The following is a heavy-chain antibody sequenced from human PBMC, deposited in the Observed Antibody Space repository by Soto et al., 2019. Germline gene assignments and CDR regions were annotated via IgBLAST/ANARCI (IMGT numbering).Heavy chain of an antibody. V-gene: IGHV4-34*01. Sequence: SETLPLTCAVDGGSFSGYYWNWIRQTPGKGLEWIGEINNSGSTNYNPSLKTRVTISLDKSRSQFSLKLNSVTAADSAVYFCARLEGLATISYYFDFWGPGALVTVSS. CDR3: ARLEGLATISYYFDF. CDR1: GGSFSGYY. D-gene: IGHD3-9*01. J-gene: IGHJ4*02. CDR2: INNSGST.